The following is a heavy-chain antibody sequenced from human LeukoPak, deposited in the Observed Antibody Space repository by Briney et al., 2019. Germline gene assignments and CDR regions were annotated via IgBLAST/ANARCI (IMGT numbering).Heavy chain of an antibody. CDR3: ARLNLMATGGFDY. Sequence: GGSLRLSCAASGFTFSSYAMSWVRQAPGKGLVWVSRINSDGSSTSYADSVKGRFTISRDNAKNTLYLQMNSLRAEDTAVYYCARLNLMATGGFDYWGQGTLVTVSS. CDR2: INSDGSST. D-gene: IGHD5-12*01. J-gene: IGHJ4*02. V-gene: IGHV3-74*01. CDR1: GFTFSSYA.